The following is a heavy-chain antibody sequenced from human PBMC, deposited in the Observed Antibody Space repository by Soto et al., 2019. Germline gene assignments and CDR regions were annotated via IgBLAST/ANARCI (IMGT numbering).Heavy chain of an antibody. V-gene: IGHV3-23*01. D-gene: IGHD6-13*01. J-gene: IGHJ4*02. CDR3: AKLGSAAAAGRGEFDY. CDR1: GFTFSSYA. CDR2: ISGSGGST. Sequence: PGXSLRLSCAASGFTFSSYALSWFRQAPVKGLEWVSAISGSGGSTYYADSVKGRFTISRDNSKNTLYLQMNSLRAEDTAVYYCAKLGSAAAAGRGEFDYWGQGTLVTVSS.